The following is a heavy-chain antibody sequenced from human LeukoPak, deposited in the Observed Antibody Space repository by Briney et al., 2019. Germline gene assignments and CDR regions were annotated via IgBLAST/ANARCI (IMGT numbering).Heavy chain of an antibody. D-gene: IGHD1-26*01. CDR2: IYYSRST. CDR3: ARATDSGDY. V-gene: IGHV4-39*01. Sequence: SETLSLTCTVSGGSISSSSYYWGWIRQPPGKGLEWIGSIYYSRSTYYNPSLKSRVTISVDASKNQFSLKLSSVTAADTAVYYCARATDSGDYWGQGTLVTVSS. CDR1: GGSISSSSYY. J-gene: IGHJ4*02.